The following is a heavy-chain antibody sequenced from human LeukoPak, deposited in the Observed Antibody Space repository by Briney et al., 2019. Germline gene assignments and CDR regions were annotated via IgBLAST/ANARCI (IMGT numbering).Heavy chain of an antibody. CDR1: GYTLTELS. CDR2: FDPEDGET. V-gene: IGHV1-24*01. D-gene: IGHD6-6*01. Sequence: VASVKVSCKVSGYTLTELSMHWVRQAPGKGLEWMGGFDPEDGETIYAQKFQGRVTMTEDTSTDTAYMELSSLRSEDTAVYYCARSEGTEYSSSGYDYWGQGTLVTVSS. CDR3: ARSEGTEYSSSGYDY. J-gene: IGHJ4*02.